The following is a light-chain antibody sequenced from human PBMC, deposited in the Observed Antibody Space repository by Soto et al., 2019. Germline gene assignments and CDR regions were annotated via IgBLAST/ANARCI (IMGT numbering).Light chain of an antibody. Sequence: QSVLTQPRSVSGSPGQSVTISCTGTSSDVGDYNYVSWYQQHPGKAPKLLIYAVNMRPSGVPDRFSGSKSGNTASLTISGLQAEDEADYSCCSYAGNYTWVFGGGTQLTVL. J-gene: IGLJ3*02. V-gene: IGLV2-11*01. CDR1: SSDVGDYNY. CDR3: CSYAGNYTWV. CDR2: AVN.